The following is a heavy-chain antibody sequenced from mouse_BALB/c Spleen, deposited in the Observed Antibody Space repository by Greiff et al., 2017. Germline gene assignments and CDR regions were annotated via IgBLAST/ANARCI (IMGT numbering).Heavy chain of an antibody. CDR1: GFTFSSYA. CDR3: ARGGGFAY. CDR2: ISSGGST. V-gene: IGHV5-6-5*01. Sequence: VKLMESGGGLVKPGGSLKLSCAASGFTFSSYAMSWVRQTPEKRLEWVASISSGGSTYYPDSVKGRFTISRDNARNILYLQMSSLRSEDTAMYYCARGGGFAYWGQGTLVTVSA. J-gene: IGHJ3*01.